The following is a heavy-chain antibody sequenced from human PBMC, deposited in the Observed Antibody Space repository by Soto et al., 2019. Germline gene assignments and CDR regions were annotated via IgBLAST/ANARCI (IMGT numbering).Heavy chain of an antibody. CDR1: AFTFSIFA. D-gene: IGHD7-27*01. Sequence: GGSLRLSCAASAFTFSIFAMNWVRQSPGKGLEWVSTISGSGGSTYYADAVKGRFSISRDNSMGTLYLQMKSLRVEDTAIYYCAKEVSLGSTVDLGYWGQGTLVTVSS. CDR2: ISGSGGST. CDR3: AKEVSLGSTVDLGY. V-gene: IGHV3-23*01. J-gene: IGHJ4*02.